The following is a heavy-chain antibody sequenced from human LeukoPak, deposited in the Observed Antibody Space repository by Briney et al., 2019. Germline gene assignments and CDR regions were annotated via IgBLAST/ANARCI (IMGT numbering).Heavy chain of an antibody. CDR2: INHSGST. CDR1: GGSFSGYY. V-gene: IGHV4-34*01. CDR3: ARHYIVVVPAAKNYYYGMDV. Sequence: SETLSLTCAVYGGSFSGYYWSWLRQPPGKGLEWIGEINHSGSTNYNPSLKSRVTISVDTSKNQFSLKLSSVTAADTAVYYCARHYIVVVPAAKNYYYGMDVWGQGTTVTVSS. J-gene: IGHJ6*02. D-gene: IGHD2-2*01.